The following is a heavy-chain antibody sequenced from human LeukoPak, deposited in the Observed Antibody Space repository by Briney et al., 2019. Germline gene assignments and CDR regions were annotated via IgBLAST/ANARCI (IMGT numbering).Heavy chain of an antibody. CDR3: ARGDYYYGSGSYYSPTFDY. J-gene: IGHJ4*02. CDR1: GDSISSGSYY. V-gene: IGHV4-61*02. D-gene: IGHD3-10*01. Sequence: SETLSLTCTVSGDSISSGSYYWSWIRQPAGKGLEWIGRMYTSGRTNYNPSLKSRVTISVDTSKNQFSLRLTSVTAADTAVYYCARGDYYYGSGSYYSPTFDYWGQGTLVTVSS. CDR2: MYTSGRT.